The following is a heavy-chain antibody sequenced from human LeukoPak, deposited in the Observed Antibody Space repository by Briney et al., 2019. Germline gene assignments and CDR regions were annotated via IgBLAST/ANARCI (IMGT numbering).Heavy chain of an antibody. CDR3: ARLMFIAVGNWYFDL. Sequence: GGSLRLSCAASGFTFSTFGMIWVRQAPGKGLEWVSSISSGSYIYYAGAVKARFTISRDNARNSLYLQMNSLRADDTAVYYCARLMFIAVGNWYFDLWGRGTLVTVSS. CDR1: GFTFSTFG. V-gene: IGHV3-21*01. D-gene: IGHD6-19*01. J-gene: IGHJ2*01. CDR2: ISSGSYI.